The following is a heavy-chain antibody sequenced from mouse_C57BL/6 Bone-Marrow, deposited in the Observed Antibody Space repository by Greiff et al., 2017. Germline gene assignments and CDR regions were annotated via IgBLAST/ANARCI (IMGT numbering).Heavy chain of an antibody. CDR3: ARESTTVVAHAYFDF. CDR1: GYAFSSYW. Sequence: QVQLQQSGAELVKPGASVKISCKASGYAFSSYWMNWVKQRPGKGLEWIGQIYPGDGDTNYNGKFKGKAPLTADKSSSTAYMQLSSLTSEDSAVYFCARESTTVVAHAYFDFWGSGTTVTVTS. D-gene: IGHD1-1*01. V-gene: IGHV1-80*01. CDR2: IYPGDGDT. J-gene: IGHJ1*01.